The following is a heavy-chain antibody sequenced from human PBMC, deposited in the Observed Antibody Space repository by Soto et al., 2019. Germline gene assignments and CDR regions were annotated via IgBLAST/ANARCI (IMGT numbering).Heavy chain of an antibody. D-gene: IGHD6-13*01. J-gene: IGHJ4*02. CDR1: GFTFSDYY. CDR3: ARCIAAAGKGSFDY. Sequence: GGSLRLSCAASGFTFSDYYMSWIRQAPGKGLEWVSYISSSGSTIYYADSVKGRFTISRDNSKNTLYLQMNSLRAEDTAVYYCARCIAAAGKGSFDYWGQGTLVTVSS. V-gene: IGHV3-11*04. CDR2: ISSSGSTI.